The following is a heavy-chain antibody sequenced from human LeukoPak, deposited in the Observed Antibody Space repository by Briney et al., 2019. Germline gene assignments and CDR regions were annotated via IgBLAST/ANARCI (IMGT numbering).Heavy chain of an antibody. CDR2: IIPMVGIA. D-gene: IGHD3-10*01. CDR3: ASEGRVGDPFDP. V-gene: IGHV1-69*04. CDR1: GGTFGNSV. J-gene: IGHJ5*02. Sequence: SVKVSFKASGGTFGNSVLSWVRQAPGQGLEWMGRIIPMVGIATYAQKFQGRVTITADKSTSTAYMELSSLRSEDTAVYYCASEGRVGDPFDPWGQGTLVTVSS.